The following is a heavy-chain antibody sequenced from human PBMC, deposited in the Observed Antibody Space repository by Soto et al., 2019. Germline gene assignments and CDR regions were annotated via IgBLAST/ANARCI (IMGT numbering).Heavy chain of an antibody. Sequence: SETLSLNCTVSGGSLGSSSYYWGWIRQSPGKGLEWIGNIYYSGNTFYNPSLKSRVTISVDTSKNQIYLHLSAVTAADTAIFYCASIAAPGTTHFDFWGQGTLVTVSS. CDR3: ASIAAPGTTHFDF. CDR2: IYYSGNT. D-gene: IGHD6-13*01. J-gene: IGHJ4*02. CDR1: GGSLGSSSYY. V-gene: IGHV4-39*01.